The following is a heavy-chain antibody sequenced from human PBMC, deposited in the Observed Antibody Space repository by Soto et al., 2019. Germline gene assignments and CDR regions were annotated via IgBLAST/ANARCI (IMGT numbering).Heavy chain of an antibody. CDR1: GFTFSSYS. CDR2: ISSSSSTI. J-gene: IGHJ6*02. Sequence: GGSLRLSCAASGFTFSSYSMNWVRQAPGKGLEWVSYISSSSSTIYYADSAKGRFTISRDNAKNSLYLQMNSLRDEDTAVYYWARGMTRLYYDSSGYYPHYYGMDVWGQGTTVTVSS. V-gene: IGHV3-48*02. CDR3: ARGMTRLYYDSSGYYPHYYGMDV. D-gene: IGHD3-22*01.